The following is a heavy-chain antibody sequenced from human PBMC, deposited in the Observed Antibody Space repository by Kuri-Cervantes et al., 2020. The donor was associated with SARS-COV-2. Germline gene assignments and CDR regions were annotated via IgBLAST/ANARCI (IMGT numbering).Heavy chain of an antibody. Sequence: GESLKISCAASGFTFSNAWMSWVRQAPGKGLEWVGRIKSKTDGGTTDYAAPVKGRFTISRDDSKNTLYLQMNSLKTEDTAVYYCTTGLGLRVPYYYYYYGMDVWGQGTTVTVSS. J-gene: IGHJ6*02. D-gene: IGHD5/OR15-5a*01. CDR3: TTGLGLRVPYYYYYYGMDV. CDR2: IKSKTDGGTT. V-gene: IGHV3-15*01. CDR1: GFTFSNAW.